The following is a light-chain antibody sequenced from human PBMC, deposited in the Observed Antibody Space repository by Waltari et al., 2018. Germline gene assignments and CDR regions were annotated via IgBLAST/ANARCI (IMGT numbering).Light chain of an antibody. CDR3: QQYYSTPPL. CDR1: QSVLYSSNNKNY. J-gene: IGKJ2*01. V-gene: IGKV4-1*01. Sequence: DIVMTQSPDSLAVSLGERATINCKSSQSVLYSSNNKNYLAWYQQKPGQPPKLLIYWASTRESGVPDRFSGSGSGTDFTLTISSLQAEDVAVYYCQQYYSTPPLFGQGTKLEIK. CDR2: WAS.